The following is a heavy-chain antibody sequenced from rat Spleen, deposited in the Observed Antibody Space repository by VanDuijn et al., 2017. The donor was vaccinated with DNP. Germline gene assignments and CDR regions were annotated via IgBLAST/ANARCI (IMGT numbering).Heavy chain of an antibody. CDR2: ISPSGGST. V-gene: IGHV5-25*01. Sequence: EVQLVESGGGLVQPGRSLKLSCAVSGITFSDHNMAWVRQAPATGLEWVASISPSGGSTYYRDSVKGRFTISRDNTKNTLHLQMDSLRSEDTATYYCAGRPPPTRGPFDYWGQGVTVTVSS. CDR1: GITFSDHN. CDR3: AGRPPPTRGPFDY. D-gene: IGHD1-4*01. J-gene: IGHJ2*01.